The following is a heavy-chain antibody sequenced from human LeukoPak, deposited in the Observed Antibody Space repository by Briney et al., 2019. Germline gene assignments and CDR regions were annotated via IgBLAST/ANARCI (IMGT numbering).Heavy chain of an antibody. CDR1: GGSISSYY. CDR2: IYYSGST. Sequence: SETLSLTRTVSGGSISSYYWSWIRQPPGKGLEWIGYIYYSGSTNYNPSLKSRVTISVDTSKNQFSLKLSPVTAADTAVYYCAREGYYYGMDVWGQGTTVTVSS. J-gene: IGHJ6*02. V-gene: IGHV4-59*01. CDR3: AREGYYYGMDV.